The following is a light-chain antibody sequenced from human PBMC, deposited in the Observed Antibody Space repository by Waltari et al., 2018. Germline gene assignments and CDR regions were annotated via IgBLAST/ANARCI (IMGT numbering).Light chain of an antibody. J-gene: IGLJ2*01. Sequence: QSALTQPASVPGSPGHSITISCTGTSSDVGSYNLISWYHPHPGQAPKVMIYEGSERPSGVSNRFSGSKSGNTVSLTISGLQAEDEADYYCCSYAGSSPSVVFGGGTKLTVL. V-gene: IGLV2-23*01. CDR1: SSDVGSYNL. CDR2: EGS. CDR3: CSYAGSSPSVV.